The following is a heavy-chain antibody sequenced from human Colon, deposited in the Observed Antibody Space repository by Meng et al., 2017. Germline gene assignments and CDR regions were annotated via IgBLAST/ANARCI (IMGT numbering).Heavy chain of an antibody. D-gene: IGHD3-22*01. CDR2: IAYDGGHK. CDR1: GLTFRRYA. CDR3: ARDYNDGSGRFDY. Sequence: GESLKISCAVSGLTFRRYAMHWVRQAPGKGLEWVAVIAYDGGHKDYADSVKGRFTISRDNSLNTLYLQMNSLRAEDTAVYYCARDYNDGSGRFDYWGQGTLVTVSS. J-gene: IGHJ4*02. V-gene: IGHV3-30*01.